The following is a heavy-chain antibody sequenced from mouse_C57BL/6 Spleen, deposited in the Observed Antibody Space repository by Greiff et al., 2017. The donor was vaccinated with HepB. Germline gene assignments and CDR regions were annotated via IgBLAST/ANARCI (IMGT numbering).Heavy chain of an antibody. CDR3: ARLRQLDYFDY. J-gene: IGHJ2*01. CDR2: IYPGSGNT. D-gene: IGHD3-2*01. V-gene: IGHV1-76*01. Sequence: VKLMESGAELVRPGASVKLSCKASGYTFTDYYINWVKQRPGQGLEWIARIYPGSGNTYYNEKFKGKATLTAEKSSSTAYMQLSSLTSEDSAVYFCARLRQLDYFDYWGQGTTLTVSS. CDR1: GYTFTDYY.